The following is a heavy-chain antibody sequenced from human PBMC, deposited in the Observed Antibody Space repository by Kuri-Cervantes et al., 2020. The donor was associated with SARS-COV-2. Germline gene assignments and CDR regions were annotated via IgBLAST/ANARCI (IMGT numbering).Heavy chain of an antibody. CDR3: ARVWLAAFDI. J-gene: IGHJ3*02. Sequence: SETLSLTCAVYGGSFSGYYWSWIRQPPGKGLEWIGEINHSGSTNYNPSLKSRVTISVDTSKNQFSLKLSSVTAADTAVYYCARVWLAAFDIWGQGTTVTASS. CDR1: GGSFSGYY. V-gene: IGHV4-34*01. CDR2: INHSGST. D-gene: IGHD5-24*01.